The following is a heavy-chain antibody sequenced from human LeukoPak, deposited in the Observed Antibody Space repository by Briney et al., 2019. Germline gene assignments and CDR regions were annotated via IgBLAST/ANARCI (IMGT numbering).Heavy chain of an antibody. J-gene: IGHJ6*02. CDR2: ISSSSSAI. CDR1: GFTFSFYT. V-gene: IGHV3-48*04. D-gene: IGHD3-22*01. Sequence: GGSLRLSWAASGFTFSFYTMSWVRQAGGKGLEWVSYISSSSSAIYYADSVKGRFTISRDNAKNSLYLQMNSPRVEDTAVSYCARDGYDTSGYYPAYYYYGLDVWGQGTTVTVSS. CDR3: ARDGYDTSGYYPAYYYYGLDV.